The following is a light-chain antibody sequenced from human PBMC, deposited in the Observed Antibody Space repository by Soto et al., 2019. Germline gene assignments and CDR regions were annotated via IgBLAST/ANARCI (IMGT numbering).Light chain of an antibody. CDR2: LGS. CDR3: MQGLQTPLT. J-gene: IGKJ4*01. CDR1: QSLLHSNGYNC. Sequence: DIVMTQSPLSLPVTPGEPASISCRSSQSLLHSNGYNCLDWYLQKPGQPPQLLIYLGSNRASGVPDRFSGSGSGTDVTLKISRVEAEDVGTYYFMQGLQTPLTFGGGTKVEIK. V-gene: IGKV2-28*01.